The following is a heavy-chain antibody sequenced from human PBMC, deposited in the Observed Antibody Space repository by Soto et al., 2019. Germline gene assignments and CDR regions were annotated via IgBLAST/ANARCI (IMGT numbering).Heavy chain of an antibody. CDR3: TRREVLDDGMDV. CDR1: GFTFSGSA. Sequence: EVQLVESGGGLVQPGGSLRLSCAASGFTFSGSAVHWVRQASGKGLEWVGRIRSKANNYATAHAASVKGRFTVSRDESKNTAYLQMNSLKTEDAAVYYCTRREVLDDGMDVWGKGTTVTVSS. J-gene: IGHJ6*04. V-gene: IGHV3-73*02. D-gene: IGHD1-1*01. CDR2: IRSKANNYAT.